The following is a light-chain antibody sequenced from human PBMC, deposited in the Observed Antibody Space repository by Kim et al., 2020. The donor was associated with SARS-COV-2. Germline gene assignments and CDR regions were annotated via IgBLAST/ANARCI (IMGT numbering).Light chain of an antibody. V-gene: IGKV1-39*01. J-gene: IGKJ5*01. CDR1: QSINSH. Sequence: DIQITQSPSSLSASVGDRVIITCRTSQSINSHLNWYQQKPGKAPKLLIFAASSLQSGVPSRFSGSGSGTDFTLTITTLQPEDFATYNCQQGYSAPQITFGQGTRLEI. CDR3: QQGYSAPQIT. CDR2: AAS.